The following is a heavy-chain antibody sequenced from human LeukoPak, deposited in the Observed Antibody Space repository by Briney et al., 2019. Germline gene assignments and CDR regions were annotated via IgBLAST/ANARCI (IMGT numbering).Heavy chain of an antibody. J-gene: IGHJ4*02. CDR2: INHSGST. V-gene: IGHV4-34*01. CDR1: GGSSSGYY. CDR3: ALGYCNGGSCQHSYYFDY. D-gene: IGHD2-15*01. Sequence: SETLSLTCAVYGGSSSGYYWSWVRQPPGKGLEWIGEINHSGSTNYNPSLKSRVTISVDTSKNQFSLKLSSVTAADTAVYYCALGYCNGGSCQHSYYFDYWGQGTLVTVSS.